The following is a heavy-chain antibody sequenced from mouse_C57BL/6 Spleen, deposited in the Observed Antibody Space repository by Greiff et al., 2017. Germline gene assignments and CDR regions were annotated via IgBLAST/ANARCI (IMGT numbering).Heavy chain of an antibody. Sequence: QVQLQQPGAELVKPGASVKLSCKASGYTFTSYWMHWVKQRPGQGLEWIGMIHPNSGSTNYNEKFTSKATLTVDKSSSTAYMQLSSLTSEDAAVYYCARAPHYYGSSYEYFDVWGTGTTVTVSS. CDR2: IHPNSGST. D-gene: IGHD1-1*01. CDR1: GYTFTSYW. CDR3: ARAPHYYGSSYEYFDV. J-gene: IGHJ1*03. V-gene: IGHV1-64*01.